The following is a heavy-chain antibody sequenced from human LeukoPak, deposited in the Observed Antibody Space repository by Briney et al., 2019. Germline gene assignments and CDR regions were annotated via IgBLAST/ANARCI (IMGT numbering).Heavy chain of an antibody. CDR2: ISYDGSNK. CDR1: GFTFSSYA. V-gene: IGHV3-30*04. CDR3: ARDPQYCSGGSCYFLFDY. Sequence: GGSLRLSCAASGFTFSSYAMHWVRQAPGKGLEWVAVISYDGSNKYYADSVKGRFTISRDNSKNTLYLQMNSLRAEDTAVYYCARDPQYCSGGSCYFLFDYWGQGTLVTVSS. J-gene: IGHJ4*02. D-gene: IGHD2-15*01.